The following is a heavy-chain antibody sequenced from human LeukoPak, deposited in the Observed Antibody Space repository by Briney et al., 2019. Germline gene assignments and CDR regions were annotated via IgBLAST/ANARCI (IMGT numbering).Heavy chain of an antibody. CDR1: GGTFSSYA. CDR2: IIPIFGTA. V-gene: IGHV1-69*13. D-gene: IGHD4-17*01. Sequence: SVKVSCKASGGTFSSYAMSWVRQAPGQGLEWMGEIIPIFGTANYAQKFQGRVTITADESTSTAYMELSSLRSEDTAVYYCASPTVTTSYYYGMDVWGKGTTVTVSS. CDR3: ASPTVTTSYYYGMDV. J-gene: IGHJ6*04.